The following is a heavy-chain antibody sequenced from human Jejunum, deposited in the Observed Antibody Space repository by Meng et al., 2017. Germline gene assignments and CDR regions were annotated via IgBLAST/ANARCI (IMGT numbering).Heavy chain of an antibody. J-gene: IGHJ4*02. CDR3: ARGGSRAY. CDR2: ISAHNVDT. Sequence: ASVKVSCKTSGYTFSNYGITWVRQAPGQGREWVGWISAHNVDTKYAPKVQGRAAITTDSSTNTAYLELRSLTSDDTAVYYCARGGSRAYWGQGTLVTVSS. CDR1: GYTFSNYG. V-gene: IGHV1-18*01. D-gene: IGHD3-16*01.